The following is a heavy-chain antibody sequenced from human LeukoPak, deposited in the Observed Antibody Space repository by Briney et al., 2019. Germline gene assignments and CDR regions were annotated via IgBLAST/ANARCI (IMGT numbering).Heavy chain of an antibody. J-gene: IGHJ6*02. Sequence: ALVKVSCKASGYTFTSYGISWVRQAPGQGLEWMGWISAYNGNTNYAQKLQGRVTMTTDTSTSTAYMELRSLRSDDTAVYYCAREYCSGGSCWHYYYYGMDVWGQGTTVTVSS. CDR2: ISAYNGNT. V-gene: IGHV1-18*01. D-gene: IGHD2-15*01. CDR3: AREYCSGGSCWHYYYYGMDV. CDR1: GYTFTSYG.